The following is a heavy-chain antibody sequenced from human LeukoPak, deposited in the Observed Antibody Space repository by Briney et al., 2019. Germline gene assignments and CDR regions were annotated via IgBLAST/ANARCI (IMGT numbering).Heavy chain of an antibody. CDR1: GGSISSYY. J-gene: IGHJ4*02. Sequence: SETLSLTCTVSGGSISSYYWSWIRQPPGKGLEWIGYSYYSGSPNYNPSLKSRVTISVDTSKNEFSLKLSSVTAADTAVYYCARHGGSYSFDYWGQGTLVTVS. CDR2: SYYSGSP. D-gene: IGHD1-26*01. CDR3: ARHGGSYSFDY. V-gene: IGHV4-59*08.